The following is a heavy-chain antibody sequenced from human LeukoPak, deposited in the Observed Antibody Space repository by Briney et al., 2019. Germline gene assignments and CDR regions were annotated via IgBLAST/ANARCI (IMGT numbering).Heavy chain of an antibody. CDR3: ARAVGYSGFSDY. V-gene: IGHV3-21*01. Sequence: GGSLRLSCAASGFTFSTFAMIWVRQPPGKGLEGVSSIFPSGGEIHYADSVRGRFTISRDNAKNSLYLQMNSLRAEDTAVYYCARAVGYSGFSDYWGQGTLVTVSS. J-gene: IGHJ4*02. D-gene: IGHD5-12*01. CDR1: GFTFSTFA. CDR2: IFPSGGEI.